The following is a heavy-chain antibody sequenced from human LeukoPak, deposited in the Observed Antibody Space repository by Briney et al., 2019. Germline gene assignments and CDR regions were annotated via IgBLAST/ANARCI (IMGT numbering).Heavy chain of an antibody. D-gene: IGHD1-26*01. CDR2: IYHSGTTYSGST. CDR3: ARAGSYGLIDY. J-gene: IGHJ4*02. CDR1: GASMSNYY. V-gene: IGHV4-39*07. Sequence: SETLSLTCNVSGASMSNYYLVWIRQPPGKGLEWIGSIYHSGTTYSGSTYYNPSLKSRVTISLDTSKNQFSLKVGSMTAADTAVYYCARAGSYGLIDYWGQGTMVTVSS.